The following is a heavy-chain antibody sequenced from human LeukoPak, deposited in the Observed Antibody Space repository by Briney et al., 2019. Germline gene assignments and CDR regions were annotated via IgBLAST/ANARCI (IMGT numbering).Heavy chain of an antibody. CDR2: ISWDGGST. CDR1: GFTFDDYA. V-gene: IGHV3-43D*03. D-gene: IGHD6-19*01. J-gene: IGHJ3*02. Sequence: GGSLRLSCAASGFTFDDYAMHWVRQAPGKGLEWVSLISWDGGSTYYADSVKGRFTISRDNSKNSLYLQMNSLRAEDMALYYCAKDVEAVAGGAFDIWGQGTMVTVSS. CDR3: AKDVEAVAGGAFDI.